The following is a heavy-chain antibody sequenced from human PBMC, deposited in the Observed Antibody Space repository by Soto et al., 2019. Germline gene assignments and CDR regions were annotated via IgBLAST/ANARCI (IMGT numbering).Heavy chain of an antibody. CDR1: GYIFVNYG. V-gene: IGHV1-18*01. CDR3: AIGDNYVPPTPQDL. D-gene: IGHD3-10*01. J-gene: IGHJ6*02. Sequence: QVQLVQSGDEVRKPGSSVKVSCKASGYIFVNYGIAWVRHAPGQVLEWMGWISPYSGNTHYASKVQGRLTMTTDTSTRTAYMDLGRLTSDHTAVYYWAIGDNYVPPTPQDLWGQATTVTVSS. CDR2: ISPYSGNT.